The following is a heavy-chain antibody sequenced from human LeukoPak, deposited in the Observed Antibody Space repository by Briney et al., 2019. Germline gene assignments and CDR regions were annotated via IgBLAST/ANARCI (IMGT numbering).Heavy chain of an antibody. CDR1: GGSISSYY. CDR2: IYTSGST. Sequence: SETLSLTCTVSGGSISSYYWSWIRQPPGKGLEWIGYIYTSGSTKYNPSLKSRVTMSVDTSKNQFSLKLTSVTAADTAVYYCARDGADSGSYQPLDYWGQGTLVTVSS. V-gene: IGHV4-4*09. J-gene: IGHJ4*02. CDR3: ARDGADSGSYQPLDY. D-gene: IGHD1-26*01.